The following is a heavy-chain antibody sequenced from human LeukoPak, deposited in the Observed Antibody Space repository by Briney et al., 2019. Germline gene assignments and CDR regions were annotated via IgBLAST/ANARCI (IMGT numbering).Heavy chain of an antibody. CDR2: ISTTGYTI. V-gene: IGHV3-11*01. J-gene: IGHJ4*02. CDR3: ARANYGSGNYYFDY. CDR1: GFTFNNYY. D-gene: IGHD3-10*01. Sequence: PGGSLRLSCAASGFTFNNYYMSYIRQAPGKGLEWISYISTTGYTIYYADSVKGRFTISRDNAKNSLYLQMNSLRAEDTAVYYCARANYGSGNYYFDYWGQGTLVTVS.